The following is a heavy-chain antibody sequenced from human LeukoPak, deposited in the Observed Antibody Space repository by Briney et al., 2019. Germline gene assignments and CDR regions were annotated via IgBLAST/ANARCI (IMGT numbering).Heavy chain of an antibody. CDR3: AREGGYVFDY. CDR1: GFTFSDYY. V-gene: IGHV3-11*01. D-gene: IGHD5-12*01. CDR2: ISSRSGSSI. J-gene: IGHJ4*02. Sequence: GGSLRLSCAASGFTFSDYYMSWIRQAPGKGLEWVSYISSRSGSSIYYADSVKGRFTISRDNAKNSLYLQMNSLRPEDTAMYYCAREGGYVFDYWGQGTLVTVSS.